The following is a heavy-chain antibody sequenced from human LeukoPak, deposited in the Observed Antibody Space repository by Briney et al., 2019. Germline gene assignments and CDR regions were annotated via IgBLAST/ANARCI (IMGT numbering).Heavy chain of an antibody. D-gene: IGHD4-17*01. J-gene: IGHJ4*02. CDR1: GYTFTNFG. V-gene: IGHV1-18*01. CDR2: ISAYNGNT. Sequence: HRASVKVSCKASGYTFTNFGISWVRQAPGQGLEWMGWISAYNGNTNYAQRLQGRVTMTTDTSTSTAYMELRSLRSDDTAVYYCARDPGGDYPSPFDYWGQGTLVTVSS. CDR3: ARDPGGDYPSPFDY.